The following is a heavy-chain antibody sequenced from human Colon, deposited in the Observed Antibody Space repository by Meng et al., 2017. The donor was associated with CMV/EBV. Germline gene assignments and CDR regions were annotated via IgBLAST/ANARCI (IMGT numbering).Heavy chain of an antibody. V-gene: IGHV3-20*04. D-gene: IGHD3/OR15-3a*01. CDR1: GFIFADYG. Sequence: GGSLRLSCVASGFIFADYGMTWVRQIPGKGLQWVAGISWSGASTTYTSSVEGRFIISRDNAKNSLFLQMNRLTPEDTGLYYCVRPRERGDFWTGYPTYYFHSWGQGT. J-gene: IGHJ4*02. CDR2: ISWSGAST. CDR3: VRPRERGDFWTGYPTYYFHS.